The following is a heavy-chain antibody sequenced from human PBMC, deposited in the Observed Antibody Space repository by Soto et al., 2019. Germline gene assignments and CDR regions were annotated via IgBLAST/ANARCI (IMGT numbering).Heavy chain of an antibody. J-gene: IGHJ4*02. CDR1: GFTFSSYA. Sequence: SGGSLRLSCAASGFTFSSYAMSWVRQAPGKGLEWVSAISGSGGSTYYADSVKGRFTISRDNSKNTLYLQMNSLRSDDTAVYYCARDVLPIGTDSNYFGNWGPGTLVTVSS. CDR2: ISGSGGST. D-gene: IGHD1-1*01. CDR3: ARDVLPIGTDSNYFGN. V-gene: IGHV3-23*01.